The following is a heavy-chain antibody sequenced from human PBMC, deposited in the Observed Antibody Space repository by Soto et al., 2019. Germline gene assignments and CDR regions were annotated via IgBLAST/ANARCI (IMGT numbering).Heavy chain of an antibody. CDR2: IKSKTDGGTT. Sequence: EVQLVESGGGLVKPGGSLRLSCAASGFTFSNAWMSWVRQAPGKGLEWVGRIKSKTDGGTTDYAAPVKGRFTISRDDSKNTLYLQMNSLKTEDTAVYYCTTDYLVSSYYYDSMTDYWGQGTLVTVSS. CDR1: GFTFSNAW. CDR3: TTDYLVSSYYYDSMTDY. V-gene: IGHV3-15*01. J-gene: IGHJ4*02. D-gene: IGHD3-22*01.